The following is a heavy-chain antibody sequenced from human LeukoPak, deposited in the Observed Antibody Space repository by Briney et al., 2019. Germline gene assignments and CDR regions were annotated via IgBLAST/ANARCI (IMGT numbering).Heavy chain of an antibody. CDR2: ISAYNGNT. D-gene: IGHD6-13*01. V-gene: IGHV1-18*01. CDR3: ARRALSSSLTDFDY. Sequence: ASVKVSCKASGYTFTSYGISWVRQAPGQGLEWMGWISAYNGNTNYAQKLQGRVTMTTDTSTSTAYMELRSLRSDDTAVYYCARRALSSSLTDFDYWGQGTLVTVSS. J-gene: IGHJ4*02. CDR1: GYTFTSYG.